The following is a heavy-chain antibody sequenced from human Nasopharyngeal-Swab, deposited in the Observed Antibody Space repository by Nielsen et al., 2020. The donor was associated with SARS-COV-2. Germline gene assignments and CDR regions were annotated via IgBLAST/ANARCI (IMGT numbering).Heavy chain of an antibody. Sequence: SETLSLTCAVYGGSFSGYYWSWIRQPPGKGLEWIGEINHSGSTNYNPSLKSRVTISVDTSKNQFSLKLSSVTAPDTAVYYCARGRGSIAARHWYYGMDVWGQGTTVTVSS. J-gene: IGHJ6*02. CDR1: GGSFSGYY. CDR2: INHSGST. V-gene: IGHV4-34*01. CDR3: ARGRGSIAARHWYYGMDV. D-gene: IGHD6-6*01.